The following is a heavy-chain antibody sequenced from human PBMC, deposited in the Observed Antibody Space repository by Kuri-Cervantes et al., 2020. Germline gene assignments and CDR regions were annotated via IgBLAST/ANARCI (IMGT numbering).Heavy chain of an antibody. CDR3: ARAGDWDAFDI. D-gene: IGHD2-21*02. V-gene: IGHV4-34*01. Sequence: ESLKISCDVYGGSFNGYLWSWIRQTPGKGLEWIGEINHSGGTNYNPSLKSRVTISVDTSKNQFSLKLSSVTAADTAVYYCARAGDWDAFDIWGQGTMVTVSS. CDR2: INHSGGT. CDR1: GGSFNGYL. J-gene: IGHJ3*02.